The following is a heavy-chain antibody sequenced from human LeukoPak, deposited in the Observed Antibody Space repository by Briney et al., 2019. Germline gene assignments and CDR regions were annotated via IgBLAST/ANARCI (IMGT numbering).Heavy chain of an antibody. J-gene: IGHJ4*02. Sequence: PGGSLRLSCAASGFTFSSYSMSWVRQAPGKGLEWVSAIGVSGGTTYYADSVKGRFTISRDNSKNKLYLQMNSLRAEDTAVYYCSGGLGATNIDFDYWGQGTLVTVSS. CDR3: SGGLGATNIDFDY. CDR1: GFTFSSYS. D-gene: IGHD1-26*01. CDR2: IGVSGGTT. V-gene: IGHV3-23*01.